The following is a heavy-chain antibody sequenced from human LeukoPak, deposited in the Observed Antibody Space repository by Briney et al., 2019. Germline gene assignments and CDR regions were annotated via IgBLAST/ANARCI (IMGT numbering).Heavy chain of an antibody. CDR1: GFTLSNCW. CDR3: ARGLVVGPSAHSAIFDY. V-gene: IGHV3-7*01. D-gene: IGHD2-2*01. CDR2: IMQDGSEK. J-gene: IGHJ4*02. Sequence: GGSLRLSCAASGFTLSNCWMSWVRQAPGKGLEWVANIMQDGSEKYYVDSVKGRFTISRDNAKNSLYLQMNGLRAEDTAVYYCARGLVVGPSAHSAIFDYWGQGTLVTVSS.